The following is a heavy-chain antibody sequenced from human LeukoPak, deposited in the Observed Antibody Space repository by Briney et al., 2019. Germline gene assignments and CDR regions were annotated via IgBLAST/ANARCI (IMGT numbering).Heavy chain of an antibody. V-gene: IGHV4-59*01. J-gene: IGHJ6*03. CDR2: IYYSGST. D-gene: IGHD6-6*01. CDR3: ARESGIAARPTYYYYYYMDV. CDR1: GGSISSYY. Sequence: SETLSLTCTVSGGSISSYYWSWIRQPPGKGLEWIGYIYYSGSTNYNPSLKSRVTISVDTSKNQFSLKLSSVTAADTAVYYCARESGIAARPTYYYYYYMDVWGKGTTVTVSS.